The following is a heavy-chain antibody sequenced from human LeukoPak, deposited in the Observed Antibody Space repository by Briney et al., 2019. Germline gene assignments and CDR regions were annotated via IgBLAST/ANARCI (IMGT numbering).Heavy chain of an antibody. J-gene: IGHJ5*02. Sequence: VASVKVSCRTSGYTFSSHSMNWVRQAPGQGPEWMGWISPYNGNTNYAPKLQGRVTMTTDTSTSTAYMELRSLRSDDTAVYYCARDLLDESSGWYRWFDPWGQGTLVTVSS. CDR1: GYTFSSHS. V-gene: IGHV1-18*01. D-gene: IGHD6-19*01. CDR2: ISPYNGNT. CDR3: ARDLLDESSGWYRWFDP.